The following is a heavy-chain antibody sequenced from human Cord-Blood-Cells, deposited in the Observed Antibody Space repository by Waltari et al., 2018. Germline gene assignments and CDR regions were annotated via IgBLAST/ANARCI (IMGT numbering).Heavy chain of an antibody. V-gene: IGHV3-53*02. CDR3: ARGSPLFGVVIDY. D-gene: IGHD3-3*01. J-gene: IGHJ4*02. CDR1: GFTVSSTY. CDR2: ISSGGST. Sequence: EVQLVETGGGLIQPGGSLRLSGAASGFTVSSTYMSWVRQAPGKGLECVAVISSGGSTYYADSEKGRFTISRDNSKNTLYLQMNSLRAEDTAVYYCARGSPLFGVVIDYWGQGTLVTVSS.